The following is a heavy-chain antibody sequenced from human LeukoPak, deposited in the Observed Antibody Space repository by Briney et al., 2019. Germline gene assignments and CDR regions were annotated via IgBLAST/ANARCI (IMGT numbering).Heavy chain of an antibody. CDR2: ISGSGGST. D-gene: IGHD5-12*01. CDR1: GFTFSSYA. CDR3: AKGGVRGYDFDY. Sequence: QPGGSLRLSCAASGFTFSSYAMSWVRQAPGKGLEWVSAISGSGGSTYYADSVKGRFTIFRDNSKNTLYLQMNSLRAEDTAVYYCAKGGVRGYDFDYWGQGTLVTVSS. J-gene: IGHJ4*02. V-gene: IGHV3-23*01.